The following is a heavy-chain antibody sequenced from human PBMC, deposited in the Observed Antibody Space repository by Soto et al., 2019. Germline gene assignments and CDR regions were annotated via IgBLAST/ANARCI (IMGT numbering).Heavy chain of an antibody. J-gene: IGHJ6*02. D-gene: IGHD3-9*01. Sequence: SETLSLTCTVSGGSVRSSTYYWGWVRQAPGKGLEWIASIYYSGRTHNNPALKSRVTMSVETYTNQFSLKMNAVTAADTAVYYCARPFPILTGYYSYGMDVWGQGTTVTVSS. CDR3: ARPFPILTGYYSYGMDV. CDR2: IYYSGRT. V-gene: IGHV4-39*01. CDR1: GGSVRSSTYY.